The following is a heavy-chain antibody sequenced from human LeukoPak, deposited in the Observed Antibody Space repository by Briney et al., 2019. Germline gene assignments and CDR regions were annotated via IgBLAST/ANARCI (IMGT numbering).Heavy chain of an antibody. D-gene: IGHD6-19*01. V-gene: IGHV3-48*01. CDR2: ISSGSSSV. Sequence: GGSLRLSCSASGFTFSAYTMNWVRQAPGQGLEWVSYISSGSSSVYYADSVKGRFTISRDNSKNTLYLQMNSLRAEDTAVYYCAKGGGWYDNYFDYWGQGTLVTVSS. CDR3: AKGGGWYDNYFDY. CDR1: GFTFSAYT. J-gene: IGHJ4*02.